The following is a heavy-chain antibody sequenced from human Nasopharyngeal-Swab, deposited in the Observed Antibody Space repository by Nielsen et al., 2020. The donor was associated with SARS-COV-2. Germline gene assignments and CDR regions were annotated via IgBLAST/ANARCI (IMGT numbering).Heavy chain of an antibody. CDR3: ARYYYYMDV. CDR1: GYTFTSYD. J-gene: IGHJ6*03. Sequence: ASVKDTCKASGYTFTSYDRHWGRQDPGQRLEWMGWINAGNGNTKYSQKFQGRGTIPRDTSASTAYMELSSLRSEDTAVYYCARYYYYMDVWGKGTPVTVSS. V-gene: IGHV1-3*01. CDR2: INAGNGNT.